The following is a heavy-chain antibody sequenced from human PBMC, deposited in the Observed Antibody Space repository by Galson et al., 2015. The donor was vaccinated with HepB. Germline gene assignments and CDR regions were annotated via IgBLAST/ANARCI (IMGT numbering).Heavy chain of an antibody. Sequence: SETLSLTCTVSGGSIFSGGSISSTSYYWGWVRQPPGKGLEWIGNIFSNGNTYYNPSLKRRVTISLDTSKNQFSLKLSSVTAADTAVYYCVREGALGELFDYWGQGTLVTVSS. V-gene: IGHV4-39*07. CDR2: IFSNGNT. CDR1: GGSISSTSYY. J-gene: IGHJ4*02. CDR3: VREGALGELFDY. D-gene: IGHD3-10*01.